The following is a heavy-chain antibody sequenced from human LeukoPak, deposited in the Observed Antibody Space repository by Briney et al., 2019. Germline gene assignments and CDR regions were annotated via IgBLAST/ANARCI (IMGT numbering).Heavy chain of an antibody. V-gene: IGHV3-7*01. CDR2: IKQDGSEK. Sequence: GGSLRPSCAASGFTFSSYWMSWVRQAPGKGLEWVANIKQDGSEKHYVDPVKGRFTISRDNAKNSLYLQMNSLRAEDTAVYYCARDRGMTSLGGSYFDYWGQGTLVTVSS. CDR1: GFTFSSYW. J-gene: IGHJ4*02. CDR3: ARDRGMTSLGGSYFDY. D-gene: IGHD2-15*01.